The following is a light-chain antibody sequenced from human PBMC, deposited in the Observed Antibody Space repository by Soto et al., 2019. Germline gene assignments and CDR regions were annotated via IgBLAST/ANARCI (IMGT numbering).Light chain of an antibody. Sequence: EIVMTQSPATLSVSPGERATLSCRASQSVSSNLAWYQQKPGQAPNLLIYGASTRATGIPARFSGSGSGTEFTLTISSLQSEDFAVYYCQQYNTWPRTLGQGTKVEIK. J-gene: IGKJ1*01. CDR1: QSVSSN. CDR3: QQYNTWPRT. CDR2: GAS. V-gene: IGKV3-15*01.